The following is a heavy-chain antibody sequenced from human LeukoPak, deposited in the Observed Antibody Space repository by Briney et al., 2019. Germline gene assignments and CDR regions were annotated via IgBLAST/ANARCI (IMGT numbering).Heavy chain of an antibody. D-gene: IGHD3-3*01. J-gene: IGHJ6*03. CDR2: ISSSSSYI. Sequence: PGGSLRLSCAASGFTFSSYSMNWVRQAPGKGLEWVSSISSSSSYIYYADSVKGRFTISRDNAKNSLYLQMNSLRAEDTAVYYCARGLRFLANYMDVWDKGTTVTVSS. CDR1: GFTFSSYS. V-gene: IGHV3-21*01. CDR3: ARGLRFLANYMDV.